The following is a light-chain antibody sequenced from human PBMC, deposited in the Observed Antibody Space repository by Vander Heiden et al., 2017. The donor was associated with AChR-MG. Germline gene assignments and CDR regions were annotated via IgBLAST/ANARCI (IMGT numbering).Light chain of an antibody. CDR1: QSLLHSNGYNF. CDR2: LGS. J-gene: IGKJ1*01. V-gene: IGKV2-28*01. Sequence: DIVMTQSPLSLPVTPGEPASISCRSSQSLLHSNGYNFLDWYLQKPGQSPQLLIYLGSNRASGVPDRFSGSGSGTDFTLKISRVEAEDVGVYYCRQGLQSPWTFGQGTKVE. CDR3: RQGLQSPWT.